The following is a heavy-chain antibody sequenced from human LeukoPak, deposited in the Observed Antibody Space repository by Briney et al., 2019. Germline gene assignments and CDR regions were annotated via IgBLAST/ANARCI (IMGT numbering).Heavy chain of an antibody. J-gene: IGHJ2*01. CDR1: GLTFSSYV. V-gene: IGHV3-33*01. CDR3: AREISTVDGWLQLRVLRYFDL. D-gene: IGHD5-24*01. CDR2: IWYDGSNK. Sequence: RPGGSLRLSCVASGLTFSSYVMHWVRQAPGKGLEWVELIWYDGSNKYYADSVKGRFTISRDNSKNTMYLQMNSLRAEDTAVYYCAREISTVDGWLQLRVLRYFDLWGRGTLVTVSS.